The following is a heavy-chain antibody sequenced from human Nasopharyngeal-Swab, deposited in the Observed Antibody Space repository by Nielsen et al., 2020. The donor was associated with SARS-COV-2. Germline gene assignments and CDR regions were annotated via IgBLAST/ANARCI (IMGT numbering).Heavy chain of an antibody. CDR1: GFIFSSFG. D-gene: IGHD4-17*01. CDR2: IVHDVSNE. CDR3: ARDAPAHYGAFY. V-gene: IGHV3-30*03. J-gene: IGHJ4*02. Sequence: GGSLRLSCAASGFIFSSFGMHWVRQAPGKGLEWVAFIVHDVSNEYYGDSVKGRFSISGDSSKNTLYLQMDSLRGEDTAVYYCARDAPAHYGAFYWGRGTLVTVSS.